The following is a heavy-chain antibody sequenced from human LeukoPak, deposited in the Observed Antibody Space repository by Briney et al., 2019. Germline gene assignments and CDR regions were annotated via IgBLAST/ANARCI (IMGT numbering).Heavy chain of an antibody. CDR1: GYTFTSYY. CDR3: ARDPGNYGDLGLDI. D-gene: IGHD4-17*01. V-gene: IGHV1-46*01. Sequence: ASVKVSCKASGYTFTSYYMHWVRQAPRQGLEWMGIINPLSGKTIYTQKFQDRVTMTRDTSTSTVYMELSSLRSDDTAVYYCARDPGNYGDLGLDIWGQGTTVTVSS. J-gene: IGHJ3*02. CDR2: INPLSGKT.